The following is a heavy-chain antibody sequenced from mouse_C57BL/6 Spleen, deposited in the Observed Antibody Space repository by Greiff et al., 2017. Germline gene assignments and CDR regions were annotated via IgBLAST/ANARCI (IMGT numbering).Heavy chain of an antibody. CDR3: ARNDYGAMDY. D-gene: IGHD2-4*01. CDR1: GYAFSSSW. J-gene: IGHJ4*01. V-gene: IGHV1-82*01. Sequence: VKLVESGPELVKPGASVKISCKASGYAFSSSWMNWVKQRPGKGLEWIGRIYPGDGDTNYNGKFKGKATLTADKSSSTAYMQLSSLTSEDSAVYFCARNDYGAMDYWGQGTSVTVSS. CDR2: IYPGDGDT.